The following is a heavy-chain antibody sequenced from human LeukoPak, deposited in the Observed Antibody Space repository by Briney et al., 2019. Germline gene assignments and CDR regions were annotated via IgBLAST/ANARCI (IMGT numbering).Heavy chain of an antibody. V-gene: IGHV3-23*01. CDR3: ARGVEPLAANTLAY. D-gene: IGHD1-14*01. Sequence: PGGSLRLSCAASGFTFSDSPMSWVRQVPGKGLEWVSGISSSSGDTPYADSVQGRFTISRDNSKNTLYLEMNSLSPDDTAVYYCARGVEPLAANTLAYWGQGTLVTVSS. J-gene: IGHJ4*02. CDR1: GFTFSDSP. CDR2: ISSSSGDT.